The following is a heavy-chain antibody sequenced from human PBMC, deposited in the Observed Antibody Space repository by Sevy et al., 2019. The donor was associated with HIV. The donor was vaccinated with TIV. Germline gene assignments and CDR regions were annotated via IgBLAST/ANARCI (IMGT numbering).Heavy chain of an antibody. D-gene: IGHD5-12*01. J-gene: IGHJ4*02. CDR1: GFTFTDYW. CDR3: AREVGGYNWRPYYFDS. Sequence: GGSLRLSCAASGFTFTDYWMSWVRQTPGKGLEWVATIKQDESEKYYVDSVKGLFAISRDNGKNSVSLQMNGLRAEDTALYYCAREVGGYNWRPYYFDSWGQGTLVTVSS. V-gene: IGHV3-7*01. CDR2: IKQDESEK.